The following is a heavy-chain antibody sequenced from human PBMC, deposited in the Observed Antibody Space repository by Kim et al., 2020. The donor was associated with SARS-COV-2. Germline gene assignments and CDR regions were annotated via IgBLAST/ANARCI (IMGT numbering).Heavy chain of an antibody. CDR3: AKVTSGNSGWFEYYQH. V-gene: IGHV3-23*01. CDR2: IRDSGGST. Sequence: GGSLRLSCAASGFTFNNYAMSWVRQAPGKGLEWVSGIRDSGGSTKYADSVKGRFFISRDNSKNTLYLQMDSLRAEDTAVYYCAKVTSGNSGWFEYYQHWGQGTLVP. D-gene: IGHD6-19*01. CDR1: GFTFNNYA. J-gene: IGHJ1*01.